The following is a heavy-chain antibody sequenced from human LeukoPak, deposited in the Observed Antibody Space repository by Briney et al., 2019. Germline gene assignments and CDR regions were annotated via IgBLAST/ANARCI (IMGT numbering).Heavy chain of an antibody. Sequence: GGSLRLSCAASGFPFSSYAMSWVRQAPGKGLEWVSAISGSGGSTYYADSVKGRFTISRDNSKNTLYLQMNSLRAEDTAVYYCGGTTLYYGMDVWGQGTTVTVSS. V-gene: IGHV3-23*01. CDR1: GFPFSSYA. D-gene: IGHD3-16*01. J-gene: IGHJ6*02. CDR2: ISGSGGST. CDR3: GGTTLYYGMDV.